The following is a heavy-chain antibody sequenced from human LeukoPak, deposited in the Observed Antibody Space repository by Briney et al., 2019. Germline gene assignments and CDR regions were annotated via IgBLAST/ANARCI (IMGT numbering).Heavy chain of an antibody. D-gene: IGHD3-10*01. V-gene: IGHV1-46*01. J-gene: IGHJ4*02. CDR3: PRVGDYGSGSRYYFDY. CDR1: GYTFTSYY. CDR2: INPSGGST. Sequence: ASVKVSCKASGYTFTSYYMHWVRQAPGQGLEWMGIINPSGGSTSYAQKFQGRVTMTRDMSTSTVYMELSGLRSEDTAVYYCPRVGDYGSGSRYYFDYWGQGTLVTVSS.